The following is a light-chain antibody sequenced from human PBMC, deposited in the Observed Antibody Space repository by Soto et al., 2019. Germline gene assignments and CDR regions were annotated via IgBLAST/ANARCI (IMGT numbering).Light chain of an antibody. J-gene: IGLJ1*01. CDR3: CSYAGGTTFA. CDR2: EVS. CDR1: SSDVGSYNL. Sequence: QSVLTQPASVSGSPGQSITISCTGSSSDVGSYNLVSWYQQHPGKAPKLMIYEVSERPSGVSDRFSGSKSGNTAALTITGLQAEDEADYYCCSYAGGTTFAFGTGTKLTVL. V-gene: IGLV2-23*02.